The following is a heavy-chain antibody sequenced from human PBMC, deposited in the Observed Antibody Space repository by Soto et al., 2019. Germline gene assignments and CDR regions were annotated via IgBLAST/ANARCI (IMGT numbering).Heavy chain of an antibody. CDR3: ARLGNSVFGAFYSMDV. D-gene: IGHD3-16*01. CDR1: GDSINNDDYY. J-gene: IGHJ6*02. V-gene: IGHV4-30-4*01. CDR2: IYYTGST. Sequence: SETLSLTCTVSGDSINNDDYYWSWVRQPPGKGLEWIGYIYYTGSTYYSPSLKSRLTISLDTSKNQFSLKLSSVTAADTAVYFCARLGNSVFGAFYSMDVWGQGTTVTVSS.